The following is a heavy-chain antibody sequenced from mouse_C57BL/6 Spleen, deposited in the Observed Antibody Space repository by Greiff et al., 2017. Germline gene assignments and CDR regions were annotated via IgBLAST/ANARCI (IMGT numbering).Heavy chain of an antibody. CDR1: GFTFTDYY. CDR2: IRHKANGYTT. Sequence: EVKLMESGGGLVQPGGSLSLSCAASGFTFTDYYMSWVRQPPGKALAWLGFIRHKANGYTTEYSASVKGRFTISRDNSQSILYLQMNALRAEDSATYYCARLLLPLYFDDWGQGTTLTVSS. J-gene: IGHJ2*01. CDR3: ARLLLPLYFDD. V-gene: IGHV7-3*01. D-gene: IGHD1-1*01.